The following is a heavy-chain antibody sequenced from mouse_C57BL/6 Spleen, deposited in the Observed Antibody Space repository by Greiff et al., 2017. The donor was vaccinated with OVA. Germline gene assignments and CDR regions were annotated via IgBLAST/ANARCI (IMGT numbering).Heavy chain of an antibody. D-gene: IGHD1-1*01. CDR1: GFSLTSYG. CDR3: AKYGSNAMDY. V-gene: IGHV2-5*01. J-gene: IGHJ4*01. Sequence: QVHVKQSGPGLVQPSQSLSITCTVSGFSLTSYGVHWVRQSPGKGLEWLGVIWRGGSTAYNAAFMSRLSITKDNSKIQVFFKMNSLQADDTAIYYCAKYGSNAMDYWGQGTSVTVSS. CDR2: IWRGGST.